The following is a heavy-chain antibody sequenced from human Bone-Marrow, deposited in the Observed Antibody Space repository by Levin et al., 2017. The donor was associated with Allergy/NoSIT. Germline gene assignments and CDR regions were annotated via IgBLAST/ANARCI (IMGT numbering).Heavy chain of an antibody. Sequence: PRASVKVSCKASGYTFTGYYMHWVRQAPGQGLEWMGWINPNSGGTNYAQKFQGRVTMTRDTSISTAYMELSRLRSDDTAVYYCAREETYCSGGSCWEHWGQGTLVTVSS. V-gene: IGHV1-2*02. J-gene: IGHJ4*02. CDR3: AREETYCSGGSCWEH. CDR1: GYTFTGYY. D-gene: IGHD2-15*01. CDR2: INPNSGGT.